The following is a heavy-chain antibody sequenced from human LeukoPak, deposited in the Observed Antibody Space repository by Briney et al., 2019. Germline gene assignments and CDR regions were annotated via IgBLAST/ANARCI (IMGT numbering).Heavy chain of an antibody. CDR3: ARGSNYDFWSGSPAEYFQH. CDR2: VYYSGST. V-gene: IGHV4-59*08. D-gene: IGHD3-3*01. CDR1: GDSIPGDY. Sequence: SETLSLTCTVSGDSIPGDYWTWIRQPPGKGLQWIGYVYYSGSTNYSPSLKSRATISVDTSKNQFSLNLRSVTAADTAVYYCARGSNYDFWSGSPAEYFQHWGQGTLVTVSS. J-gene: IGHJ1*01.